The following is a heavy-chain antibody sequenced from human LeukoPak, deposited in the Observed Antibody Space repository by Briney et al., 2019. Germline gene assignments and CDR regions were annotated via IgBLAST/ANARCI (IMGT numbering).Heavy chain of an antibody. CDR1: GYTFTGYY. Sequence: ASVTVSCKASGYTFTGYYIHWVRQAPGQGLEWMGIINPSGDDTSYAQKFRGRVTMTSDTSTSTVYMDLSSLTSEDPAVYYCARDVSDAFDIWGQGTMVTVSS. J-gene: IGHJ3*02. V-gene: IGHV1-46*01. CDR2: INPSGDDT. CDR3: ARDVSDAFDI.